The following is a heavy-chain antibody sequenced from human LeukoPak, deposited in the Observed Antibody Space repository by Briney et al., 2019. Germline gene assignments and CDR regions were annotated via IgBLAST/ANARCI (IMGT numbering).Heavy chain of an antibody. CDR1: GGSISSSSYY. Sequence: SETLSLTCTVSGGSISSSSYYWGWIRQPPGKGLEWIGSIYYSGSTYYNPSLKSRVTISVDTSKNQFSLKLSSVTAADTAVYYCAREHMGVSAFDIWGQGTMVTVSS. V-gene: IGHV4-39*07. J-gene: IGHJ3*02. CDR2: IYYSGST. D-gene: IGHD1-26*01. CDR3: AREHMGVSAFDI.